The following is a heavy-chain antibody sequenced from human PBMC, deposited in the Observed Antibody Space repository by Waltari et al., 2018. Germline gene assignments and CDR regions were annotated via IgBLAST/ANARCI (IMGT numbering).Heavy chain of an antibody. CDR2: INPDTGGT. J-gene: IGHJ5*02. V-gene: IGHV1-2*02. CDR1: GYTFTGYY. CDR3: TRWTFAMGFDP. Sequence: QVQVVQYGAEVKKPGASVQVSCKTSGYTFTGYYIPWVRQAPGQGLAWMGWINPDTGGTNYGQKFQGRVSMTRDTSISTAYMELSSLKSDDTAIYYCTRWTFAMGFDPWGQGTLVTVSS.